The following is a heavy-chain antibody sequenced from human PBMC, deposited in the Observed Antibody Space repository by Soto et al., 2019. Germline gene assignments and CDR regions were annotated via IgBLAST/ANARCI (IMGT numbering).Heavy chain of an antibody. J-gene: IGHJ4*02. D-gene: IGHD6-13*01. CDR1: GFTFSSYA. CDR2: ISYDGSNK. V-gene: IGHV3-30-3*01. Sequence: QVQLVESGGGVVQPGRSLRLSCAASGFTFSSYAMHWVRQAPGKGLEWVAVISYDGSNKYYADSVKGRFTISRDNSKNTLYLQMNSLGAEDTAVYYCARGEGIAAAGNFDYWGQGTLVTVSS. CDR3: ARGEGIAAAGNFDY.